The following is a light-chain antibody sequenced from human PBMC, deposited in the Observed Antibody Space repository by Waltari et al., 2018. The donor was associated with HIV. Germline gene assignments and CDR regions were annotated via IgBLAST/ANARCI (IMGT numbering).Light chain of an antibody. J-gene: IGLJ3*02. CDR1: TSNIETEA. V-gene: IGLV1-47*01. CDR3: VSYDSRLDERL. Sequence: QSVLTQPPSVSGTPDQPVTIACSGSTSNIETEALYWYQQLPGTAPKLIIYRNYKRPSGVSDRFSCSKSGASASLVISGLRSEDEAHYYCVSYDSRLDERLFGGGTKLTVL. CDR2: RNY.